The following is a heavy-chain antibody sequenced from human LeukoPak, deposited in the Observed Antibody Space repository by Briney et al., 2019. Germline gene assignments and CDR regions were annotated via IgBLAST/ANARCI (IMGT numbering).Heavy chain of an antibody. CDR3: ARRKDVSYYFFDF. CDR2: ISSGGGST. Sequence: GWSLRLSCAASGFTFSSYGMSWVRQAPGKALEWVSGISSGGGSTHYADSVKGRFTISRDNSKNTLYLQMGGLRAEDMAVYYCARRKDVSYYFFDFWGQGTLVTVSS. D-gene: IGHD1-26*01. V-gene: IGHV3-23*01. J-gene: IGHJ4*02. CDR1: GFTFSSYG.